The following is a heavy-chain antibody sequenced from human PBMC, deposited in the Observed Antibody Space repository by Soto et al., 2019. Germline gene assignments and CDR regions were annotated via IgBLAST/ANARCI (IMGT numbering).Heavy chain of an antibody. D-gene: IGHD3-3*01. J-gene: IGHJ5*02. CDR2: IDYSGKT. Sequence: SETLSLTCTVSGVSITSGDYYWNWIRRPPGKGLEWIGNIDYSGKTYYNPSLKSRLTISLDTPKNQFSLKLSSVTAADTAVYYCASFGVASMNWFDPWGQGTLVTVSS. V-gene: IGHV4-30-4*01. CDR3: ASFGVASMNWFDP. CDR1: GVSITSGDYY.